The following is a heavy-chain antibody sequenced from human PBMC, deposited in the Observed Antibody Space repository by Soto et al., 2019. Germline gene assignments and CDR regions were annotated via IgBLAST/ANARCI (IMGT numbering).Heavy chain of an antibody. D-gene: IGHD3-16*02. V-gene: IGHV4-31*03. Sequence: QVQLQESGPGLVKPSQTLSLTCTVSGGSISSGGYYWSWIRRHPGKGLEWIGYIYYSGSTYYNPSLKSRVTISVDTSKNQFSLKLSSVTAADTAVYYCARHGVTFGGVIVPFDYWGQGTLVTVSS. J-gene: IGHJ4*02. CDR3: ARHGVTFGGVIVPFDY. CDR1: GGSISSGGYY. CDR2: IYYSGST.